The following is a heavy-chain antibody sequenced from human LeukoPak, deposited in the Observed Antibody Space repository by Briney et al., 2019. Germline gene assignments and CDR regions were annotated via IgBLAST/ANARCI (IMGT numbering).Heavy chain of an antibody. CDR2: IYSSGRT. D-gene: IGHD3-22*01. CDR1: GDSITSGRYY. CDR3: AGTYYYDSSGYYHYSL. J-gene: IGHJ4*02. Sequence: SSETLSLTCTVSGDSITSGRYYWSWIRQPAGKGLEWIGRIYSSGRTNYNPSLKSRVTISVDTSKNQFSLKLSSVTAADTAVYYCAGTYYYDSSGYYHYSLWGQGTLVTVSS. V-gene: IGHV4-61*02.